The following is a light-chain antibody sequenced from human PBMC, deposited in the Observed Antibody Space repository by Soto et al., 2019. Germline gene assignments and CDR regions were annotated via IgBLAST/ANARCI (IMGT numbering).Light chain of an antibody. CDR1: SSKIGSNT. V-gene: IGLV1-44*01. J-gene: IGLJ1*01. CDR3: AAWDDSLKGSYF. Sequence: QSVLTQPPSASGTPGQRVTISCSGSSSKIGSNTVNWYQQLPGTAPNPLIYSNIRRPSGVPDRFSGSKSGTSASLAISGLQSEDEADYYCAAWDDSLKGSYFFGTGTRSPS. CDR2: SNI.